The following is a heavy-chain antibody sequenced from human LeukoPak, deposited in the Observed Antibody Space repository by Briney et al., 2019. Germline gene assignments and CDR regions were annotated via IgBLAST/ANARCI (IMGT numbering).Heavy chain of an antibody. CDR2: ISTYNGHT. V-gene: IGHV1-18*01. D-gene: IGHD1-26*01. CDR1: GGTFSSYA. J-gene: IGHJ3*02. Sequence: GASVKVSCKASGGTFSSYAISWVRQAPGQGLEWMGWISTYNGHTNYAQNLQDRLTMTTDTSTSSAYMDLRSLRSDDTALYYCARAGLWELPRYAFDIWGQGTMVTVSS. CDR3: ARAGLWELPRYAFDI.